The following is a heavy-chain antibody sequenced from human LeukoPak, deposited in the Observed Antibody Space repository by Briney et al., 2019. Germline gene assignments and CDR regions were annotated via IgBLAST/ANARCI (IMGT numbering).Heavy chain of an antibody. D-gene: IGHD2-21*01. Sequence: PGGSLRLXCAASGFTFDDYGMSWVRQAPGKGLEWVSGINWNGGSTGYADSVKGRFTISRDNAKNSLYLQMNSLRAEDTALYYCARVIPPLVYMDVWGKGTTVTVSS. J-gene: IGHJ6*03. CDR3: ARVIPPLVYMDV. V-gene: IGHV3-20*04. CDR2: INWNGGST. CDR1: GFTFDDYG.